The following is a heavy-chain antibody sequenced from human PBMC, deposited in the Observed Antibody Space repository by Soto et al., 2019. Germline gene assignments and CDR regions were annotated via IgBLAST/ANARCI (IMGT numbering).Heavy chain of an antibody. D-gene: IGHD2-15*01. J-gene: IGHJ6*03. CDR2: SSGSSSTI. V-gene: IGHV3-48*01. CDR3: ARDSGDIYYFYYMDF. CDR1: RFSLSSYS. Sequence: EVQLVESGGGLVQSGGSLRRSCAASRFSLSSYSMNWVRQAPGKGLEWVSYSSGSSSTIYYADSVKGRFTISRDNAKNSLYLHMNSLRAEDTAVYYCARDSGDIYYFYYMDFFGKGTTVTVSS.